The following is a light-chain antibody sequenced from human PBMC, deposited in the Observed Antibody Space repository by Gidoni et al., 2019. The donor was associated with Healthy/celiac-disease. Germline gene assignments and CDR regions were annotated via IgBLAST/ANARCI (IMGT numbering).Light chain of an antibody. V-gene: IGLV1-44*01. Sequence: QSVLTQPPSASGTPGKRVTISCTGSSSNIGRNTVNWYQQLPGTTPKLLIYTNNLRPSGVPDRFSGSKSGTSASLAISGLQSEDEADYYCAAWDDSLNGPVVFGGGTKLTVL. CDR1: SSNIGRNT. CDR2: TNN. CDR3: AAWDDSLNGPVV. J-gene: IGLJ2*01.